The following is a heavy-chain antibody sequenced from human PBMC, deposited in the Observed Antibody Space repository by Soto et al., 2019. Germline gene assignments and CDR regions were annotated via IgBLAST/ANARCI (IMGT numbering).Heavy chain of an antibody. V-gene: IGHV4-59*06. D-gene: IGHD3-22*01. CDR1: NGSISGFY. J-gene: IGHJ4*02. CDR2: IYYSGST. CDR3: ASRRGKYYDASSGYSHFDC. Sequence: PSETLSLTCSVSNGSISGFYWTWIRQPPGKGLEWIGYIYYSGSTYYNPSLKSRVTISVDTSKNQFSLKLSSVTAADTAVYYCASRRGKYYDASSGYSHFDCWGQGPLVTVSS.